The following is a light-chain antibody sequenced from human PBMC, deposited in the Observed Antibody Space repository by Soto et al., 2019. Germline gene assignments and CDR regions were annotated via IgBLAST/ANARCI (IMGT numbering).Light chain of an antibody. J-gene: IGKJ4*01. V-gene: IGKV1-39*01. CDR1: QSIGRT. CDR2: AAS. Sequence: DIQLTQSPSSLSASVGDRVTMTCRASQSIGRTLNWYQQRPGEAPRLLVYAASSLPGGVPSRFGDSGSGTECTLTINSLHSEDFSTYYCQQSYNTPTFGGGTRVDIK. CDR3: QQSYNTPT.